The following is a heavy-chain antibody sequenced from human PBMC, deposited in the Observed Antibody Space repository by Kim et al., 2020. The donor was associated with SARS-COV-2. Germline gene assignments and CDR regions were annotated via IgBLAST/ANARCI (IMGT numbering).Heavy chain of an antibody. J-gene: IGHJ4*02. CDR2: IKQDGSEK. V-gene: IGHV3-7*01. CDR3: ARVNGVVATNGGLVTGSYFDY. Sequence: GGSLRLSCAASGFTFSSYWMSWVRQAPGKGLEWVANIKQDGSEKYYVDSVKGRFTISRDNAKNSLYLQMNSLRAEDTAVYYCARVNGVVATNGGLVTGSYFDYWGQGTLVTVSS. CDR1: GFTFSSYW. D-gene: IGHD5-12*01.